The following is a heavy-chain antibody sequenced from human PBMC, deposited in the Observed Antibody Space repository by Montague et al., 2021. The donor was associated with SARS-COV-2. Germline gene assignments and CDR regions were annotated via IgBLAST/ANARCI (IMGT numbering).Heavy chain of an antibody. CDR3: ARSQWHNWYFDL. CDR2: IYYDGSS. V-gene: IGHV4-59*11. D-gene: IGHD2-8*01. J-gene: IGHJ2*01. Sequence: ETLSLTCTVSGGSINHYWSWIRQPPGKGLEWIGYIYYDGSSNYNPSLRSRVTISMQTSRNQVSLRLSSVTAADTALYYCARSQWHNWYFDLWGRGTLVTVSS. CDR1: GGSINHY.